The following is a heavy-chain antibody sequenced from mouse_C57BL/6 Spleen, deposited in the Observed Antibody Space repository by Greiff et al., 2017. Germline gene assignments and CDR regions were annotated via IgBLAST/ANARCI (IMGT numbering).Heavy chain of an antibody. CDR2: ISNGGGST. D-gene: IGHD1-1*01. J-gene: IGHJ4*01. V-gene: IGHV5-12*01. CDR3: ARREVVAYYAMDY. CDR1: GFTFSDYY. Sequence: EVKLVESGGGLVQPGGSLKLSCAASGFTFSDYYMYWVRQTPEKRLEWVAYISNGGGSTYYPDTVKGRFTIAIDNAKNTLYLQMSRLKSEDTAMYYCARREVVAYYAMDYWGQGTSVTVSS.